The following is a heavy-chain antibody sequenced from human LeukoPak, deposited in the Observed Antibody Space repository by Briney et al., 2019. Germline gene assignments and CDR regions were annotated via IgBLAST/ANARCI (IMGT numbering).Heavy chain of an antibody. CDR2: MNPNSGNT. V-gene: IGHV1-8*01. D-gene: IGHD5-18*01. CDR1: GYTFTSYD. CDR3: ARRTQKSTRWIQLWQYYFDY. Sequence: ASVKVSCKASGYTFTSYDINWVRQATGQGLEWMGWMNPNSGNTGYAQKFQGRVTMTRNTSISTAYMELSSLRSEDTAVYYCARRTQKSTRWIQLWQYYFDYWGQGTLVTVSS. J-gene: IGHJ4*02.